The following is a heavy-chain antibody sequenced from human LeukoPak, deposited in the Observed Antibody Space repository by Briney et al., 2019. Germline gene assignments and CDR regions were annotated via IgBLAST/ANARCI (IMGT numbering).Heavy chain of an antibody. CDR3: AKDAAGPEY. CDR2: ISGSGGST. J-gene: IGHJ4*02. Sequence: TGGSLRLSCAASGFTFSSYAMSWVRQAPGKGLEWVSAISGSGGSTYYADSLKGRFTISRDNSKNTLYLQMNNLRVEDTAVYYCAKDAAGPEYWGQGTLVTVST. CDR1: GFTFSSYA. V-gene: IGHV3-23*01. D-gene: IGHD6-13*01.